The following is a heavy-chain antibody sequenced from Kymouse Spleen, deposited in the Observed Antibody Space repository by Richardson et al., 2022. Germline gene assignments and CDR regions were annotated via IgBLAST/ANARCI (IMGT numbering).Heavy chain of an antibody. CDR2: ISYDGSNK. CDR3: AKDAAAPFDY. Sequence: QVQLVESGGGVVQPGRSLRLSCAASGFTFSSYGMHWVRQAPGKGLEWVAVISYDGSNKYYADSVKGRFTISRDNSKNTLYLQMNSLRAEDTAVYYCAKDAAAPFDYWGQGTLVTVSS. D-gene: IGHD6-13*01. V-gene: IGHV3-30*18. CDR1: GFTFSSYG. J-gene: IGHJ4*02.